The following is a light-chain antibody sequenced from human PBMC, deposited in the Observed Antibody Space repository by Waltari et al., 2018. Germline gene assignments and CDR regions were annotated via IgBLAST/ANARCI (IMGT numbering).Light chain of an antibody. CDR2: DAS. CDR3: QQRSNWPLT. Sequence: EIVLTQSPATLSLSPGARATPSCRASQSVSVYLAWYQQKPGQAPRLLISDASNRATGIPARFSGSGSGTDFTLTISSLEPEDFAVYFCQQRSNWPLTFGGGTKVEIK. J-gene: IGKJ4*01. V-gene: IGKV3-11*01. CDR1: QSVSVY.